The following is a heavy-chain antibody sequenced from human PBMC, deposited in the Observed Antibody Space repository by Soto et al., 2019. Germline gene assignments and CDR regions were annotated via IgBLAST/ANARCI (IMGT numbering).Heavy chain of an antibody. J-gene: IGHJ4*02. Sequence: PGGSLRLSCTTSGFTFGDYALSWVRQAQGKGLEWVGFIRRNAYGGTTDYAASVKGRFTISRDDSKSIAYLQMNSLRTEDTALYYCTRASSFDFDFWGQGTLVTVSS. CDR1: GFTFGDYA. CDR3: TRASSFDFDF. CDR2: IRRNAYGGTT. D-gene: IGHD3-10*01. V-gene: IGHV3-49*04.